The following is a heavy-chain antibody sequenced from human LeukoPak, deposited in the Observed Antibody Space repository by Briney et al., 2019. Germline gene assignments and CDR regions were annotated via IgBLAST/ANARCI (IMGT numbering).Heavy chain of an antibody. D-gene: IGHD2-2*02. J-gene: IGHJ4*02. CDR1: GGSVSSGSYY. CDR2: IYYSGST. CDR3: ARVGYQLLYDY. V-gene: IGHV4-61*01. Sequence: PSETLSLTCTVSGGSVSSGSYYWSWIRQPPGKGLEWIGYIYYSGSTNCNPSLKSRVTISVDTSKNQFSLKLSSVTAADTAVYYCARVGYQLLYDYWGQGTLVTVPS.